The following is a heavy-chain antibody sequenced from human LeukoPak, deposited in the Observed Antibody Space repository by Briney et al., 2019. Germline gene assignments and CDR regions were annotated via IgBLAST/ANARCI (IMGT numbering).Heavy chain of an antibody. CDR1: RISDY. Sequence: GGSLRLSCAASRISDYMIWVRQAPGTGLEWVSVIYTGDNTYYANSAKGRFTISRDNTQRMLYLEMNSLRAEDTSVYYCASSTSTPGGFDFWGQGTLVTVSS. J-gene: IGHJ4*02. CDR2: IYTGDNT. D-gene: IGHD2-2*01. CDR3: ASSTSTPGGFDF. V-gene: IGHV3-66*01.